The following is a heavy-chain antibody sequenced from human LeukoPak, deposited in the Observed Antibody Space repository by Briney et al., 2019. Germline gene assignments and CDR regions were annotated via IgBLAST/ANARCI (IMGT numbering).Heavy chain of an antibody. Sequence: GASVKVSCKASGGTFSSYAISWVRQAPGQGLEWMGGIIPIFGTANYAQKFQGRVTITADKSTSTAYMELSSLRSEDTAVYYCARGRSGSYSGSFDYWGQGTLVTVSS. CDR1: GGTFSSYA. V-gene: IGHV1-69*06. D-gene: IGHD1-26*01. CDR2: IIPIFGTA. J-gene: IGHJ4*02. CDR3: ARGRSGSYSGSFDY.